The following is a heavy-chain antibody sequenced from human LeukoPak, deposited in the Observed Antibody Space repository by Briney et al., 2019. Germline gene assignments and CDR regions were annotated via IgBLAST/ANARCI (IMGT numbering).Heavy chain of an antibody. CDR1: GLTFSSYA. D-gene: IGHD6-13*01. V-gene: IGHV3-23*01. CDR2: ISGSGGST. CDR3: AKVGHGYSSIPLLDY. Sequence: GGSLTLSCALSGLTFSSYAMSWVRQAPGKGLEWVSAISGSGGSTYYADSVKGRFTISRDNSKNTLYLQMNSLRAEDTAVYYCAKVGHGYSSIPLLDYWGQGTLVTVSS. J-gene: IGHJ4*02.